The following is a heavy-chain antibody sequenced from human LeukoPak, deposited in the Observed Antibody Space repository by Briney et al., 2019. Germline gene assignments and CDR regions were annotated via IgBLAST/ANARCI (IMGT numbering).Heavy chain of an antibody. CDR3: ARGRKIVPDAFDI. CDR1: GGSISSYY. Sequence: PSETLSLTCTVSGGSISSYYWSWIRQPPGKGLEWIGYIYYSGSTNYNSSLKSRVTISVDTSKNQFSLKLSSVTAADTAVYYCARGRKIVPDAFDIWGQGTMVTVSS. V-gene: IGHV4-59*01. D-gene: IGHD2/OR15-2a*01. CDR2: IYYSGST. J-gene: IGHJ3*02.